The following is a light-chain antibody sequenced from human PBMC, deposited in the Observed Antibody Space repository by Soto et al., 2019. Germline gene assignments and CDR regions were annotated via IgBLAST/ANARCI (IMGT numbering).Light chain of an antibody. Sequence: IKLTQARSSLSANMGDRVTITCRASQGVSSYLAWYQQKPGKAPNLLIYVTSTLQSGVPSRFSGSGSGTDFTLTISSLQPEDFATYYCQQHNSYPLTFGGGTKVDIK. CDR2: VTS. CDR1: QGVSSY. V-gene: IGKV1-9*01. J-gene: IGKJ4*01. CDR3: QQHNSYPLT.